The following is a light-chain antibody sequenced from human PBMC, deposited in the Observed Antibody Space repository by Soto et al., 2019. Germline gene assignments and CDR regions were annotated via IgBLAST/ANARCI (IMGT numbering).Light chain of an antibody. J-gene: IGKJ3*01. CDR3: QQYNSYSPIT. V-gene: IGKV1-5*01. Sequence: DIQMTQSPSTLSASVGDRVTITCRASQSISSWLAGYQQKPGKAPKLLTYDASIVESGVPSRFSGSGSGTEFTLTSSSLQPDDFATYYYQQYNSYSPITFGPGTKVDIK. CDR2: DAS. CDR1: QSISSW.